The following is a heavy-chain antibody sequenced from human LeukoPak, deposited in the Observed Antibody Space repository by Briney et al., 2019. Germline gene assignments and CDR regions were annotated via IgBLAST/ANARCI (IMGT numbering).Heavy chain of an antibody. D-gene: IGHD6-25*01. CDR1: GGSISSSNW. V-gene: IGHV4-4*02. CDR2: IYHSGTT. CDR3: VRREIAADRTLFDY. J-gene: IGHJ4*02. Sequence: PSETLSLTCAVSGGSISSSNWWSWVRQPPGKGLEWIGEIYHSGTTNYNPSLKSRVTISVDKSKNQFSLELTSVTAADTAVYYCVRREIAADRTLFDYWGQGTLVTVSS.